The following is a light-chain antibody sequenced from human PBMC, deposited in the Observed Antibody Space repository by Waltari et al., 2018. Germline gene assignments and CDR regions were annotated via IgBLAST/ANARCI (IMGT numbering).Light chain of an antibody. CDR2: QNN. Sequence: SYELTQPPSVSVSPGQTVSITCSGAKLVDKNLCWYQQKPGQSPTLVIYQNNMRPSGIPERFSGSNSGNTATLTISGTQPMDGADYYCQAWDSSPHVVFGGGTKLTVL. CDR3: QAWDSSPHVV. CDR1: KLVDKN. J-gene: IGLJ2*01. V-gene: IGLV3-1*01.